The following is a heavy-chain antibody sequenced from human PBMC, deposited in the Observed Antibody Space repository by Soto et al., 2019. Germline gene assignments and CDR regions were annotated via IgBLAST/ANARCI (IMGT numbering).Heavy chain of an antibody. CDR2: IKGDGSET. CDR1: GFTFSSYW. CDR3: ARFGTYYDSSGFLY. D-gene: IGHD3-22*01. J-gene: IGHJ4*02. V-gene: IGHV3-74*01. Sequence: PGGSLRLSCAASGFTFSSYWMHWVRQAPGKGLVWVSRIKGDGSETNYADSVKGRFTISRDNAKNTLYLQMNSLRAEDTAVYYCARFGTYYDSSGFLYWGQGALVTVSS.